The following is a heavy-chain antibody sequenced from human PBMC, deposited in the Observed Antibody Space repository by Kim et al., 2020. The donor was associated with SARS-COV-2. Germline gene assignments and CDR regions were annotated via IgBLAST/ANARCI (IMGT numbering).Heavy chain of an antibody. V-gene: IGHV4-34*01. Sequence: SETLSLTCAVYGGSFSGYYWSWIRQPPGKGLEWIGEINHSGSTNYNPSLKSRVTISVDTSKNQFSLKLSSVTAADTAVYYCARVNFDWLLYGGPPGHIDYWGQGTLVTVSS. J-gene: IGHJ4*02. CDR2: INHSGST. CDR3: ARVNFDWLLYGGPPGHIDY. CDR1: GGSFSGYY. D-gene: IGHD3-9*01.